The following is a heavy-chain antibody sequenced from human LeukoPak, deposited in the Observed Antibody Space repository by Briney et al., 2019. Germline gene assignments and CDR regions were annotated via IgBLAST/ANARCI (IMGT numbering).Heavy chain of an antibody. CDR2: ISGSGGST. CDR1: GFTVSSNS. D-gene: IGHD6-13*01. J-gene: IGHJ4*02. CDR3: AKGPGDTSSWYLNFYHYFDY. Sequence: QPGGSLRLSCTVSGFTVSSNSMSWVRQAPGKGLEWVSAISGSGGSTYYADSVKGRFTISRDNSKNTLYLQMNSLRAEDTAVYYCAKGPGDTSSWYLNFYHYFDYWGQGTLVTVSS. V-gene: IGHV3-23*01.